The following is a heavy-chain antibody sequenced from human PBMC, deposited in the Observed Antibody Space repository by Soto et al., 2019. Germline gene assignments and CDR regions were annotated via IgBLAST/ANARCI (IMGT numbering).Heavy chain of an antibody. J-gene: IGHJ6*02. CDR1: GYTFTGYY. CDR3: ARGPTSSGSYYGVDYYGMDV. D-gene: IGHD3-10*01. CDR2: INPNSGGT. V-gene: IGHV1-2*04. Sequence: AXVKVSCKASGYTFTGYYMNWVRQAPGHCLERMGWINPNSGGTNYAQKFQGWVTMTRDTSISTAYMELSRLRSDDTAVYYCARGPTSSGSYYGVDYYGMDVWGQGTTVTVSS.